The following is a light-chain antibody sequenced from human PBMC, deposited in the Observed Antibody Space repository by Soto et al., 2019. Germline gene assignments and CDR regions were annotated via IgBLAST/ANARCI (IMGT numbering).Light chain of an antibody. CDR2: HTS. Sequence: EIVMTQSPATLSVSPGESATLSCRASQSISVNVAWYQQKPGLAPRLLIYHTSTRASGVPARFSGSGCGTEFSLTISSLQSEDSAVYFCQRYDNWPLTFGGGTKVDI. CDR3: QRYDNWPLT. V-gene: IGKV3-15*01. J-gene: IGKJ4*01. CDR1: QSISVN.